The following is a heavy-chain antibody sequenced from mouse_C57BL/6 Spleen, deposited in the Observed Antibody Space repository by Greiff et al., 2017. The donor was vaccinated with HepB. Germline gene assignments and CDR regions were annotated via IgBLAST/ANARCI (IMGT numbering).Heavy chain of an antibody. Sequence: VQLQQSGAELVRPGTSVKVSCKASGYAFTNYLIEWVKQRPGQGLEWIGVINPGSGGTNYNEKFKGKATLTADKSSSTAYMQLSSLTSEDSAVYFCARSPITTVVSPYFDYWGQGTTLTVSS. V-gene: IGHV1-54*01. CDR2: INPGSGGT. J-gene: IGHJ2*01. CDR3: ARSPITTVVSPYFDY. D-gene: IGHD1-1*01. CDR1: GYAFTNYL.